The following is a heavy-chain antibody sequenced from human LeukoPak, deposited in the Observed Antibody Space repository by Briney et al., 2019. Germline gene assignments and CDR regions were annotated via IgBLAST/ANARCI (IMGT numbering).Heavy chain of an antibody. CDR2: INYSGST. CDR1: GGSFSGYY. Sequence: ASETLSLTCAVYGGSFSGYYWSCIRQPPGKGLEWIGEINYSGSTKYNPSLKSRVTISVDTSKNQFSLKLSSVTAADTAVYYCAVRLGEGYNSENWFDPWGQGTLVTVSS. D-gene: IGHD5-24*01. J-gene: IGHJ5*02. V-gene: IGHV4-34*01. CDR3: AVRLGEGYNSENWFDP.